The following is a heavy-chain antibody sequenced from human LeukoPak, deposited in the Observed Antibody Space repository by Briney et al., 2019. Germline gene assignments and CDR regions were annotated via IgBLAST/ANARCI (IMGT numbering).Heavy chain of an antibody. V-gene: IGHV4-34*01. CDR3: ARVRDYDILTGSYFDY. CDR2: INHSGST. CDR1: GGSFSGYY. Sequence: KSSETLSLTCAVYGGSFSGYYWSWIRQPPGKGLEWIGEINHSGSTNYNPSLKSRVTISVDTSKNQFSLKLSSVTAADTAVYYCARVRDYDILTGSYFDYWGQGTLVTVSS. D-gene: IGHD3-9*01. J-gene: IGHJ4*02.